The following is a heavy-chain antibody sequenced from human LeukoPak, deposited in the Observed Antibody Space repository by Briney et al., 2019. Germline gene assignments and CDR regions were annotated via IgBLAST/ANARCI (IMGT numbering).Heavy chain of an antibody. J-gene: IGHJ4*02. CDR2: IKQDGSEK. V-gene: IGHV3-7*05. Sequence: PGGSLRLSCAASAITFSNYWMSWVRLAPGKGLEWVANIKQDGSEKYYVDSVKGRFTISRDNAKNSLYLQMNSLRAEDTAVYYCARTKGPTLDYWGQGTLVTVSS. CDR3: ARTKGPTLDY. CDR1: AITFSNYW.